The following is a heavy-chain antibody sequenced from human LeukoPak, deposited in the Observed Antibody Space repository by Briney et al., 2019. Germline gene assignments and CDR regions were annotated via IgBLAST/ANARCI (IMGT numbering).Heavy chain of an antibody. CDR1: GFTFTGHG. Sequence: GASLRLSCAASGFTFTGHGMHWVRQAPGKGLEWVAVIAYDGTHKYYADSVKGRFTVSRDNSENTLYLQMNSLRVEDTAVYYCARGHPNTYDFWSGYTVWGQGTLVTVSS. J-gene: IGHJ4*02. CDR3: ARGHPNTYDFWSGYTV. V-gene: IGHV3-30*03. CDR2: IAYDGTHK. D-gene: IGHD3-3*01.